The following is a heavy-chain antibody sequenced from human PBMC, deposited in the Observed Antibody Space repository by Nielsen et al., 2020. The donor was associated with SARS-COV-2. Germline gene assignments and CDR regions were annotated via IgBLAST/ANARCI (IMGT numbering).Heavy chain of an antibody. V-gene: IGHV4-34*01. J-gene: IGHJ4*02. D-gene: IGHD6-13*01. CDR2: INHSGDT. CDR1: GGSFTAYY. CDR3: ARASRFGNSWYFDY. Sequence: SETLSLTCAVSGGSFTAYYWSWIRQPPGKGLEWIGEINHSGDTNNNPSLRSRVTVSRDTSKNQFSLKLSSVTAADTAVYYCARASRFGNSWYFDYWGQGTLVTVSS.